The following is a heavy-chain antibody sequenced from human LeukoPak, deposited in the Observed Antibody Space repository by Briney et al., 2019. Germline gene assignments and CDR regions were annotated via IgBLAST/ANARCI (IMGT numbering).Heavy chain of an antibody. Sequence: ASVKVSCKASGYTFTSYDINWVRQATGQGLEWMGWMNPNSGNTGYAQKFQGRATMTRNTSISTAYMELSSLRSEDTAVYYCARGPRGIFGVVLRNWFDPWGQGTLVTVSS. V-gene: IGHV1-8*01. J-gene: IGHJ5*02. D-gene: IGHD3-3*01. CDR1: GYTFTSYD. CDR3: ARGPRGIFGVVLRNWFDP. CDR2: MNPNSGNT.